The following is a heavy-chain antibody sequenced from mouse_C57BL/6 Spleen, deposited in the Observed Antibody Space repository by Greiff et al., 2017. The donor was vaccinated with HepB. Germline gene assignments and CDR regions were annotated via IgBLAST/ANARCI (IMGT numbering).Heavy chain of an antibody. D-gene: IGHD1-1*01. Sequence: EVQLQQSGPELVKPGASVKMSCKASGYTFTDYNMHWVKQSHGKSLEWIGYINPNNGGTSYNQKFKGKATLTVNKSSSTAYMELRSLTSEDSAVYYCASLYGSSDYYAMDYWGQGTSVTVSS. CDR3: ASLYGSSDYYAMDY. V-gene: IGHV1-22*01. J-gene: IGHJ4*01. CDR2: INPNNGGT. CDR1: GYTFTDYN.